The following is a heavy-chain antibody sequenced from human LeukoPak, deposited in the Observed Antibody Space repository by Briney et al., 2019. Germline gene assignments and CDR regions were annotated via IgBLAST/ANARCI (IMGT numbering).Heavy chain of an antibody. V-gene: IGHV4-34*01. CDR1: GGSFSGYY. Sequence: PSETLSLTCAVYGGSFSGYYWSWIRQPPGKGLEWIGEINHSGSTNYNPSLKSRVTISVDTSKNQFSLKLSSVTAADTAVYYCARGRPIDYWGQGTLATVSS. CDR2: INHSGST. J-gene: IGHJ4*02. CDR3: ARGRPIDY.